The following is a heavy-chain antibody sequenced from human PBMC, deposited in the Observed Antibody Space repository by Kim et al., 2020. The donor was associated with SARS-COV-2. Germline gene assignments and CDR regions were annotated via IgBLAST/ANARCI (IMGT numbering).Heavy chain of an antibody. J-gene: IGHJ4*02. CDR3: ARAPRDGYNLRNYFDY. CDR2: ISAYNGNT. D-gene: IGHD5-12*01. V-gene: IGHV1-18*04. Sequence: ASVKVSCKASGYTFTSYGISWVRQAPGQGLEWMGWISAYNGNTNYAQKLQGRVTMTTDTSTSTAYMELRSLRSDDTAVYYCARAPRDGYNLRNYFDYWGQGTLVTVSS. CDR1: GYTFTSYG.